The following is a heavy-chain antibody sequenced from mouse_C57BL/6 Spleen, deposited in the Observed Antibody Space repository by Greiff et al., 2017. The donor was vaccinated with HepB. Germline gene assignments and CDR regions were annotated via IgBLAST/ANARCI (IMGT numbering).Heavy chain of an antibody. Sequence: VKLMESGPGLVQPSQCLSITCTVSGFSLTSYGVHWVRQSPGKGLEWLGVIWSGGSTDCDAAFISRLSISKDNSKSQVFFKMNSLQADDTAIYYCAREYFDYWGQGTTLTVSS. J-gene: IGHJ2*01. CDR3: AREYFDY. V-gene: IGHV2-2*01. CDR2: IWSGGST. CDR1: GFSLTSYG.